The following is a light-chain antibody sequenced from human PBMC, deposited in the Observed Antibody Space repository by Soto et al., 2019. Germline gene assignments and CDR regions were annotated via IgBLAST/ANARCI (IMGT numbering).Light chain of an antibody. Sequence: EIVMTQSPATLSVSPGERATLSCRASQSVSSNLAWYQQKPGQAPRLLIYAASTRATGIPARFRGSGSGTEFTLSISSLQSEDVAVDYCQHYNNWPPWTFGQGTKVEIK. CDR3: QHYNNWPPWT. V-gene: IGKV3-15*01. CDR2: AAS. J-gene: IGKJ1*01. CDR1: QSVSSN.